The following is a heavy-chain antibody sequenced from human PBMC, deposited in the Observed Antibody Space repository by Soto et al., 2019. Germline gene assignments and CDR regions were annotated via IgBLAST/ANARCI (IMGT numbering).Heavy chain of an antibody. D-gene: IGHD3-22*01. CDR2: ISGSGGST. J-gene: IGHJ3*02. CDR1: GFTFSSYA. Sequence: PSETLRLSCAASGFTFSSYAMSWVRQAPGKGLEWVSAISGSGGSTYYADSVKGRFTISRDNSKNTLYLQMNSLRAEDTAVYYCAKYYYDSSGYYKIRDDAFDIWGQGTMVTVSS. CDR3: AKYYYDSSGYYKIRDDAFDI. V-gene: IGHV3-23*01.